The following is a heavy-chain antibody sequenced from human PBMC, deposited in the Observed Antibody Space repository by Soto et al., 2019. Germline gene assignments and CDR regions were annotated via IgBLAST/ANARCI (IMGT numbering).Heavy chain of an antibody. V-gene: IGHV3-30*18. CDR3: AKLVIGYCSGNTCDDY. Sequence: VQLLESGGGLIQPGGSLRLSCAASGFTFSYGIHWLRQAPGKGLEWVAYISYDSSNKFHGDSVKGRFTISRDNSKNTQFLQMNSLRAEDTAVYYCAKLVIGYCSGNTCDDYWGQGTLVAVSS. D-gene: IGHD2-15*01. CDR1: GFTFSYG. CDR2: ISYDSSNK. J-gene: IGHJ4*02.